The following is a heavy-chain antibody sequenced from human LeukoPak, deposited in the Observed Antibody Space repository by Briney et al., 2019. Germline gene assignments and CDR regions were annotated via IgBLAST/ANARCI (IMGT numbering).Heavy chain of an antibody. J-gene: IGHJ4*02. V-gene: IGHV4-61*02. CDR3: ARDMITFGGVIGYVY. D-gene: IGHD3-16*02. Sequence: PSETLSLTCTVSGGSISSGSYYWSWIRQPAGRGLEWIGRIYTSGSTNYNPSLKSRVTISVDTSKNQFSLKLSSVTAADTAVDYCARDMITFGGVIGYVYWGQGTLVTVSS. CDR1: GGSISSGSYY. CDR2: IYTSGST.